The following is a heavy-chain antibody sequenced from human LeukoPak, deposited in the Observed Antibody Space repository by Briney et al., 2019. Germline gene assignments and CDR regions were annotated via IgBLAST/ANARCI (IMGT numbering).Heavy chain of an antibody. CDR3: ARGEHPAVWYYYGMDV. V-gene: IGHV1-8*01. CDR2: MNPNTGNT. J-gene: IGHJ6*02. CDR1: GYTFTSFE. D-gene: IGHD2-21*01. Sequence: GASVKVSCKVSGYTFTSFEINWVRQVTGQGLEWMGWMNPNTGNTGYAQKFQGRVTMTRDTSTSTVYMELSSLRSEDTAVYYCARGEHPAVWYYYGMDVWGQGTTVTVSS.